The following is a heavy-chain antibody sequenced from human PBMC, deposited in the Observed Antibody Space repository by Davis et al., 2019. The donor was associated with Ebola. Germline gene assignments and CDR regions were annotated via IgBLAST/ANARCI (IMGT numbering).Heavy chain of an antibody. CDR2: ISYDGSNK. V-gene: IGHV3-30-3*01. CDR1: GFTFSSYA. CDR3: ARDPGQSVLMMFADWFDP. Sequence: PGGSLRLSCAASGFTFSSYAMHWVRQAPGKGLEWVAVISYDGSNKYYADSVKGRFTISRDNSKNTLYLQMNSLRAADTAVYYCARDPGQSVLMMFADWFDPWGQGTLVTVSS. J-gene: IGHJ5*02. D-gene: IGHD2-8*01.